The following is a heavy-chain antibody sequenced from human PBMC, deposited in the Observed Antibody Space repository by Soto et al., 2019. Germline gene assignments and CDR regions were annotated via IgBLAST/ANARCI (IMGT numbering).Heavy chain of an antibody. J-gene: IGHJ6*03. V-gene: IGHV3-23*01. CDR2: ISGSGGST. D-gene: IGHD6-13*01. CDR1: GFTFSSYA. Sequence: GGSLRLSCAASGFTFSSYAMSWVRQAPGKGLEWVSAISGSGGSTYYADSVKGRFTISRDNSKNTLYLQMNSLRAEDTAVYYCAKYGSWDYYYYYMDVWGKGTTVTVSS. CDR3: AKYGSWDYYYYYMDV.